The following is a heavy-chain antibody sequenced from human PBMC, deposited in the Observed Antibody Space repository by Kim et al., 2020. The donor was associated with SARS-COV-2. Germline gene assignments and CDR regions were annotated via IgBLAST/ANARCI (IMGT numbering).Heavy chain of an antibody. CDR1: GGTFNSSA. D-gene: IGHD6-13*01. J-gene: IGHJ4*02. CDR3: AREGGIAAATMGFFDY. CDR2: IIPIFGTA. V-gene: IGHV1-69*13. Sequence: SVKVSYKASGGTFNSSAISWVRQAPGQGLEWMGGIIPIFGTANYAQKFQGRVTISADESTSTAYMELSSLRSEDTAVYYCAREGGIAAATMGFFDYWGQGTLVTVSS.